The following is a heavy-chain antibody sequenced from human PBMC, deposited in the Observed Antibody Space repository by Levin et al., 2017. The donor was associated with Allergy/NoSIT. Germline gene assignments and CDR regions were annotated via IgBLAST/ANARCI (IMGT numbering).Heavy chain of an antibody. Sequence: SETLSLTCTVSGGSMSNYWSWIRQPPGKGLEWIGYIYYSGSTNYNPSLKSRVTISVDTSKNQFSMKLSSVTAADTAVYYCARDRSHIAASGTHYYYGMDVWGQGTTVTVSS. CDR1: GGSMSNY. CDR3: ARDRSHIAASGTHYYYGMDV. D-gene: IGHD6-13*01. V-gene: IGHV4-59*01. J-gene: IGHJ6*02. CDR2: IYYSGST.